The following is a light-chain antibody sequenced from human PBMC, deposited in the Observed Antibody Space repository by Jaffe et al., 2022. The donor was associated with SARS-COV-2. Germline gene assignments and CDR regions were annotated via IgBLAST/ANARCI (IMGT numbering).Light chain of an antibody. V-gene: IGLV7-46*01. CDR3: LLSYSGAHVV. CDR1: TGAVTSGHY. Sequence: QAVVTQEPSLTVSPGGTVTLTCGSSTGAVTSGHYPYWFQQKPGQAPRTLIYDTNIKHSRTPARFSGSLLGGQAALTLSGAQPEDEAEYYCLLSYSGAHVVFGGGTKLTVL. CDR2: DTN. J-gene: IGLJ2*01.